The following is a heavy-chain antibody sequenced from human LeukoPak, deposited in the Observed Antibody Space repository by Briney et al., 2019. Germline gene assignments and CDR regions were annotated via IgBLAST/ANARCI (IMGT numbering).Heavy chain of an antibody. CDR3: ARAAPDSSGP. J-gene: IGHJ5*02. Sequence: ASVKVSCKASGGTFSSYAISWVRQAPGQGLEWMGRIIPILGIANYAQKFQGRVTITADKSTSTAYMELSSLRSEDTAVYYCARAAPDSSGPWGQGTLVTVPS. D-gene: IGHD3-22*01. CDR2: IIPILGIA. V-gene: IGHV1-69*04. CDR1: GGTFSSYA.